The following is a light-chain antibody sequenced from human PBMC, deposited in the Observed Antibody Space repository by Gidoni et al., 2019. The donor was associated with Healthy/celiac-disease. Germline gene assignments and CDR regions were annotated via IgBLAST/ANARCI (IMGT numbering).Light chain of an antibody. V-gene: IGKV3-15*01. Sequence: EIVMTQSPATLSVSPGERATLSCRASQSVSRNLAWYQQKPGQAPRLLIYGASIRATGIPARFSGSGSGTEFTLTISSLQSEDFAVYHCHQYNNWPSCSFGQGTKVEIK. J-gene: IGKJ2*04. CDR2: GAS. CDR3: HQYNNWPSCS. CDR1: QSVSRN.